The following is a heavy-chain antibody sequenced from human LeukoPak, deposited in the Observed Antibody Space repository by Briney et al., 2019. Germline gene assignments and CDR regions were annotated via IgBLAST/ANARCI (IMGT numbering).Heavy chain of an antibody. D-gene: IGHD1-26*01. V-gene: IGHV3-48*04. CDR1: GFTFSTYS. CDR2: ISRDSSII. J-gene: IGHJ5*02. Sequence: GGSLRLSCAASGFTFSTYSITWVRQAPGKGLEWVSHISRDSSIIYYADPVKGRFTISRDDAKNSVFLHMNSLRAEDTAVYYCARAGSGRSPDWFDPWGQGTLVTVSS. CDR3: ARAGSGRSPDWFDP.